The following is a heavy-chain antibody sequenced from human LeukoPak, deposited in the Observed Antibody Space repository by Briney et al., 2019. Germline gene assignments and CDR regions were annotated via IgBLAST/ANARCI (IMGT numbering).Heavy chain of an antibody. CDR3: ARMNYCDSSGYPNWFDP. CDR1: GYTFTSYD. D-gene: IGHD3-22*01. J-gene: IGHJ5*02. Sequence: ASVKVSCKASGYTFTSYDINWVRQATGQGLEWMGWMNPNSGNTGYAQKFQGRVTITRNTSISTAYMELSSLRSEDTAVYYCARMNYCDSSGYPNWFDPWGQGTLVTVSS. V-gene: IGHV1-8*03. CDR2: MNPNSGNT.